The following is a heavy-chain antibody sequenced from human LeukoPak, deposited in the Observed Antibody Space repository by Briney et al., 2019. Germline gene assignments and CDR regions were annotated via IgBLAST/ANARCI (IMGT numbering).Heavy chain of an antibody. CDR1: GFNFNSYG. CDR2: ISTTSSYI. CDR3: ARHMYYFDY. Sequence: PGGSLRLSCEASGFNFNSYGMNWVRQAPGKGLEWISSISTTSSYIHYADSVRGRFTISRDNVKNSLYLQMNNPRVEDTAVYYCARHMYYFDYWGQGTLAIVSS. J-gene: IGHJ4*02. V-gene: IGHV3-21*06.